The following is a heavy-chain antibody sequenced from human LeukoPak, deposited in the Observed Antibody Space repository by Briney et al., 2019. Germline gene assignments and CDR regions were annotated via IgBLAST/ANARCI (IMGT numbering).Heavy chain of an antibody. CDR1: GGTFNSYA. V-gene: IGHV1-69*04. CDR2: IIPILGIA. Sequence: SVKVSCKASGGTFNSYAINWVRQAPGQGLEWMGRIIPILGIANYAQRFQGRVTITADKSTSTAYMQLNSLRSEDTAVYYCARGSVVNLFDYWGQGTLVTVSS. D-gene: IGHD2-21*01. CDR3: ARGSVVNLFDY. J-gene: IGHJ4*02.